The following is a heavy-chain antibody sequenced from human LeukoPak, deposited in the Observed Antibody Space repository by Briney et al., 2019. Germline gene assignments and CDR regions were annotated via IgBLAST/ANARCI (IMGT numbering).Heavy chain of an antibody. J-gene: IGHJ4*02. CDR3: ARNENGGIDY. V-gene: IGHV3-23*01. CDR1: GFTFRSYA. D-gene: IGHD2-15*01. CDR2: TTGSGDKL. Sequence: GGSLRLSCTASGFTFRSYALSWVCQAPGKGLEWVSATTGSGDKLFYADSVKGRFTISRDNSKNTLYLQMNNLRAEDTAVYYCARNENGGIDYWGQGTLVTVSS.